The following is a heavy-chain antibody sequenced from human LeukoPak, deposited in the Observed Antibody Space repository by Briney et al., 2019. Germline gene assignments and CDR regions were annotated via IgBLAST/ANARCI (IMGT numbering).Heavy chain of an antibody. D-gene: IGHD6-19*01. CDR1: GFTFSSYA. Sequence: GGSLRLSCAASGFTFSSYAMSWVRQAPGKGLEWVSAISGSGGSTYYADSVKGRFTISRDNSKNTPYLQMNSLRAEDTAVYYCAKDMSSGWYDWDYFDYWGQGTLVTVSS. CDR3: AKDMSSGWYDWDYFDY. CDR2: ISGSGGST. J-gene: IGHJ4*02. V-gene: IGHV3-23*01.